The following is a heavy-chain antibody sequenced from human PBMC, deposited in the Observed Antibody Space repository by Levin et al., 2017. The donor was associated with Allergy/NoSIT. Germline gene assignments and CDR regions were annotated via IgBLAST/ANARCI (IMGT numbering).Heavy chain of an antibody. V-gene: IGHV3-9*01. CDR1: GFTFDDYA. Sequence: PGGSLRLSCAASGFTFDDYAMHWVRQAPGKGLEWVSGISRNSGNIDYADSVKGRFTISRDNAKNSLYLQMNSLRAEDTALYYCAKALLGYSSGWVGGSAFDIWGQGTMVTVSS. CDR2: ISRNSGNI. J-gene: IGHJ3*02. D-gene: IGHD6-19*01. CDR3: AKALLGYSSGWVGGSAFDI.